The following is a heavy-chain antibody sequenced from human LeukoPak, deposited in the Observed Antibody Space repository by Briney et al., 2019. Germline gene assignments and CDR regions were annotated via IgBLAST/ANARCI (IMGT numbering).Heavy chain of an antibody. J-gene: IGHJ5*02. CDR1: GTRDD. D-gene: IGHD2-8*01. V-gene: IGHV1-8*01. CDR2: MNPNDDT. CDR3: AKYERRGFDP. Sequence: ASVKVSCKTSGTRDDINWVRQAAGQGLEWVGWMNPNDDTGYAQKFQGRVTFTRNTSLRRVYMELRSLTFEDTAVYYCAKYERRGFDPWGQGTLVTVSS.